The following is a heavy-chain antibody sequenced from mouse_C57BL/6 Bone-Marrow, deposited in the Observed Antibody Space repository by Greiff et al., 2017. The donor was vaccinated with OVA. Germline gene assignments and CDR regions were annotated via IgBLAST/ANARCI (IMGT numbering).Heavy chain of an antibody. CDR1: GFTFSSYG. D-gene: IGHD1-1*01. Sequence: EVKLVESGGDLVKPGGSLKLSCAASGFTFSSYGMSWVRQTPDKRLEWVATISSGGSYTYYPDSVKGRFTISRDTATNTLYLQMSSLKSEDTAMYYCAGLGLLRGDYAMDYWGQGTSVTVSS. J-gene: IGHJ4*01. V-gene: IGHV5-6*01. CDR3: AGLGLLRGDYAMDY. CDR2: ISSGGSYT.